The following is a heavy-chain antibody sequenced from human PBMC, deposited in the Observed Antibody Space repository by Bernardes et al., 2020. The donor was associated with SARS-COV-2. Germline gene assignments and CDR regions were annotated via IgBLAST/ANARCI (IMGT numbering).Heavy chain of an antibody. CDR3: ARMDSSGYYLAY. D-gene: IGHD3-22*01. Sequence: GGSLRLSCAASGFTVSGNYMSWVRQAPGKGLEWVSIIYSGGSTYYVDSVKGRFTISRDNSKNTLFLQMNSLRADDTAVYYCARMDSSGYYLAYWGQGTLVTVSS. V-gene: IGHV3-66*02. CDR2: IYSGGST. CDR1: GFTVSGNY. J-gene: IGHJ4*02.